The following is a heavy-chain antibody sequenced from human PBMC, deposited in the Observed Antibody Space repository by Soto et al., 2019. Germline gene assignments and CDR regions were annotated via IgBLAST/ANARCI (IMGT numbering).Heavy chain of an antibody. D-gene: IGHD3-9*01. Sequence: GGSLRLSCAASGFTFDDYAMHWVRQAPGKGLEWVSGISWNSGSIGYADSVKGRFTISRDNAKNSLYLQMNSLRAEDTALYYFAKLPETVLRYFDWGGGARRDYYYYMDVWGKGTTVTVSS. J-gene: IGHJ6*03. CDR3: AKLPETVLRYFDWGGGARRDYYYYMDV. V-gene: IGHV3-9*01. CDR1: GFTFDDYA. CDR2: ISWNSGSI.